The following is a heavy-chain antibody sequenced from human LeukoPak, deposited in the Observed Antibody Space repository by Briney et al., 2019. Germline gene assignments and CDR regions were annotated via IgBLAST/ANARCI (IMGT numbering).Heavy chain of an antibody. J-gene: IGHJ4*02. CDR2: VYSSGVG. V-gene: IGHV4-4*07. D-gene: IGHD3-22*01. CDR3: AREEFLHEIDSSGYFVY. CDR1: GGSITGYY. Sequence: PSETLSLTCTVSGGSITGYYWNWIRQPAGQGLEWLGRVYSSGVGNYNPSLTSRVTMSVDTSKNQFSLKLTSLTAADTAVYYCAREEFLHEIDSSGYFVYWGEGTLVTVSS.